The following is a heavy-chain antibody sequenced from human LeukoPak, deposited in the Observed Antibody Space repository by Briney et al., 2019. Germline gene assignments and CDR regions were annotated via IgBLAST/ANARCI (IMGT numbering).Heavy chain of an antibody. CDR3: ARARQQWPFDAFDI. J-gene: IGHJ3*02. D-gene: IGHD6-19*01. Sequence: NTGGSLRLSCAASEFTFSSYSMNWVRQAPGKGLEWVSSISSCSSYIYYADSVKGRFTISRDNAKNSLYLQMNSLRAEDTAVYYCARARQQWPFDAFDIWGQGTMVTVSS. CDR1: EFTFSSYS. V-gene: IGHV3-21*01. CDR2: ISSCSSYI.